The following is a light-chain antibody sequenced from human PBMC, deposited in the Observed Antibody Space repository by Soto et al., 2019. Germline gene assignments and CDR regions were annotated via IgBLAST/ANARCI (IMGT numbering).Light chain of an antibody. Sequence: EVVLTQSPDTLSLSPGERATLSCRTSHSVDIYLSWYQQKPGQAPRLLIYDSYNRVTGIPTRFSGSASGTDFTLTISSLEPEDSAVYYCQQRKSWPPLTFGGGTQVEIK. J-gene: IGKJ4*01. CDR3: QQRKSWPPLT. CDR1: HSVDIY. CDR2: DSY. V-gene: IGKV3-11*01.